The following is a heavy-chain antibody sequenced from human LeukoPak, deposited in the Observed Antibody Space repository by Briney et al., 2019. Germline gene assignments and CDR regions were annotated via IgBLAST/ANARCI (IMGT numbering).Heavy chain of an antibody. V-gene: IGHV1-18*01. J-gene: IGHJ4*02. CDR1: GYTFTSYG. D-gene: IGHD3-22*01. CDR2: ISAYNGNT. Sequence: GASVKVSCKASGYTFTSYGISWVRQAPGQGLEWMGWISAYNGNTNYAQKLQGRVTMTTDTSTSTAYMELRSLRSDDTAVYYCARHVPKTYYYDSSGFFFDDWGQGTLVTVSS. CDR3: ARHVPKTYYYDSSGFFFDD.